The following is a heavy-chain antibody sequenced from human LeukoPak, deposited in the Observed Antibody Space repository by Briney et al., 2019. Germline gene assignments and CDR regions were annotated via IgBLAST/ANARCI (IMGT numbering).Heavy chain of an antibody. CDR2: ISGSGGST. CDR3: AKDSTIFGVVIIPSWAFDI. D-gene: IGHD3-3*01. J-gene: IGHJ3*02. Sequence: PGGSLRLSCAASGFTFSSYAMSWVRQAPGKGLEWVSAISGSGGSTYYADSVKGRSTISRDNSKNTLYLQMNSLRAEDTAVYYCAKDSTIFGVVIIPSWAFDIWGQGTMVTVSS. V-gene: IGHV3-23*01. CDR1: GFTFSSYA.